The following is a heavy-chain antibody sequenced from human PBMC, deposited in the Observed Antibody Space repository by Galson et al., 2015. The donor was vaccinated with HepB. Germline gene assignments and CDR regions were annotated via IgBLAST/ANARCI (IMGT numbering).Heavy chain of an antibody. V-gene: IGHV6-1*01. CDR1: GDSVSSNSAA. CDR2: TYYRSKWYN. J-gene: IGHJ4*02. Sequence: CAISGDSVSSNSAAWNWIRQSPSRGLEWLGRTYYRSKWYNDYAVSVKSRITINPDTSKNQFSLQLNSVTPEDTAVYYCARDHSPLAAAALNFDYWGQGTLVTVSS. CDR3: ARDHSPLAAAALNFDY. D-gene: IGHD6-13*01.